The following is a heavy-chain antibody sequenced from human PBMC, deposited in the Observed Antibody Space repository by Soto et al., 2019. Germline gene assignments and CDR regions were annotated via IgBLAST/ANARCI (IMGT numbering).Heavy chain of an antibody. D-gene: IGHD4-4*01. V-gene: IGHV1-69*12. CDR2: IIPIFGTA. Sequence: QVQLVQSGAEVKKPGSSVTVSCKASEGTFSSYAISWVRQAPGQGLEWMGGIIPIFGTADYAQKFQGRVTITADESTSTAYMELSSLRSEDTAVYYCATHMTTVGYGYVMDVWGQGTTVTVSS. J-gene: IGHJ6*02. CDR1: EGTFSSYA. CDR3: ATHMTTVGYGYVMDV.